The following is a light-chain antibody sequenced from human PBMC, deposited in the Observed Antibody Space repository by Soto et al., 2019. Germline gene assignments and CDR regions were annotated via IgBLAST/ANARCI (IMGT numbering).Light chain of an antibody. Sequence: QSVLTQPPSASGTPGQRVTISCSGSNSNIGSNPVHWYQQFPGTAPKVLIYSNYQRPSGVPDRFSGSKSGTSASLAISGLQSEDEADYYCAAWDDRLSDLLFGRGTNVTVL. J-gene: IGLJ2*01. CDR3: AAWDDRLSDLL. CDR2: SNY. V-gene: IGLV1-44*01. CDR1: NSNIGSNP.